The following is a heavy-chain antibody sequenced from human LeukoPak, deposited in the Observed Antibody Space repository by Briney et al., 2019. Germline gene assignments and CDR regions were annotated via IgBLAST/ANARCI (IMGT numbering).Heavy chain of an antibody. CDR2: VDPNTGDT. CDR3: ARDQDYRNYVAEY. D-gene: IGHD4-11*01. V-gene: IGHV1-2*02. J-gene: IGHJ4*02. Sequence: ASVKVSCXASGYTFTGYYMHWVRQAPGQGLEWMGCVDPNTGDTNYAQKFQGRVTVTRDTSISTAYLELSRLRSDDTAVYYCARDQDYRNYVAEYWGQGTLVTVSS. CDR1: GYTFTGYY.